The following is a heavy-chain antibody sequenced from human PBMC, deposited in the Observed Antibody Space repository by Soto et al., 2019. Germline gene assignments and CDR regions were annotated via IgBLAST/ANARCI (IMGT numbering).Heavy chain of an antibody. CDR2: ISAYNGNT. D-gene: IGHD3-9*01. V-gene: IGHV1-18*01. J-gene: IGHJ4*02. CDR1: GYTFTSYG. Sequence: QVQLVQSGAEVKKPGASVKVSCKASGYTFTSYGISWVRQAPGQGLEWMGWISAYNGNTNYAQKLQGRVTMTTDTSTSTAYMELRSLRSDDTAVYYCARYGTDCLPRVRYFDWLQHAECDYWGQGTLVTVSS. CDR3: ARYGTDCLPRVRYFDWLQHAECDY.